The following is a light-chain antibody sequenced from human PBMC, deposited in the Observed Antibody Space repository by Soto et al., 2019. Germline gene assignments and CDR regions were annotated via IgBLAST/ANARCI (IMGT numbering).Light chain of an antibody. CDR1: SSDVGSYTF. V-gene: IGLV2-23*01. CDR3: CSYAGSMTWV. Sequence: QSVLTQPASVSGSPGQSITISCTGSSSDVGSYTFVSWYQHHPGKAPKVMIDEATKRPSGVSHRFSGSKSGNTASLTISGLQAEDEGEYYCCSYAGSMTWVFGGGTKLTVL. CDR2: EAT. J-gene: IGLJ3*02.